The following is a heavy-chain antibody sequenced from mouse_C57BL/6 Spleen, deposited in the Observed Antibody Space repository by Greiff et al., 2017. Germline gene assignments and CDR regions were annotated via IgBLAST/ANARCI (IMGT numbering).Heavy chain of an antibody. CDR3: TKTAQATAWFAY. CDR2: IDPEDGDT. CDR1: GFNIKDYY. V-gene: IGHV14-1*01. J-gene: IGHJ3*01. Sequence: EVMLVESGAELVRPGASVTLSCTASGFNIKDYYMHWVKQRPEQGLEWIGRIDPEDGDTESAPKFQGKATMTADTASNTAYLQLSSLTSEDTAVYYCTKTAQATAWFAYWGQGTLVTVSA. D-gene: IGHD3-2*02.